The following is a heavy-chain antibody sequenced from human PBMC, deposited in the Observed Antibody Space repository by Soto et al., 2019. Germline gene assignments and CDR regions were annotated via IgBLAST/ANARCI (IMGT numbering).Heavy chain of an antibody. D-gene: IGHD6-6*01. V-gene: IGHV4-30-4*01. J-gene: IGHJ4*02. CDR3: ARTDAYNSSFFDS. CDR2: IHHTGRT. CDR1: GDSVNSAY. Sequence: QVQLQEMGPGLVKPSQTLTITCTVSGDSVNSAYWSWIRQLPGKGLEWMGNIHHTGRTFYNPSLKSRPAISLDTSKHLFSLKMRSITAADTAVYYCARTDAYNSSFFDSWGQGAVVTVSS.